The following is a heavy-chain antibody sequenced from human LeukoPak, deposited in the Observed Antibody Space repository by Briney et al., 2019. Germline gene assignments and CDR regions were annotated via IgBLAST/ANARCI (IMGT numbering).Heavy chain of an antibody. CDR2: ISSSSSYI. Sequence: GGSLRLSCAASGFTFSSYSMNWVRQAPGKGLEWVSSISSSSSYIYYADSVKGRFTISRDNSKNTLYLQMNSLRAEDTAVYSCAKDYGSGSGDYMDVWGEGTTVTVSS. CDR3: AKDYGSGSGDYMDV. J-gene: IGHJ6*03. D-gene: IGHD3-10*01. V-gene: IGHV3-21*01. CDR1: GFTFSSYS.